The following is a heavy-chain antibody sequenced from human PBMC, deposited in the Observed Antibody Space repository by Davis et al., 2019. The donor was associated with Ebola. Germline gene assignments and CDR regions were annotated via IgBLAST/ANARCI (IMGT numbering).Heavy chain of an antibody. CDR2: INPNSGGT. V-gene: IGHV1-2*02. CDR3: ATSRTGTIFGVSSPWDGMDV. CDR1: GYTFTGYY. Sequence: ASVKVSCKASGYTFTGYYMHWVRQAPGQGLEWMGWINPNSGGTNYAQKFQGRVTMTRDTSISTAYMELSRLRSDDTAVYYCATSRTGTIFGVSSPWDGMDVWGQGTTVTVSS. D-gene: IGHD3-3*01. J-gene: IGHJ6*02.